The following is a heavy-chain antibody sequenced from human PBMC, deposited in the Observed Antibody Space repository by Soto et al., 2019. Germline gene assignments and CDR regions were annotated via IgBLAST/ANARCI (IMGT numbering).Heavy chain of an antibody. Sequence: SVKVSCKASGGTFSSYAISWVRQAPGQGLEWMGGIIPIFGTANYAQKFQGRVTITADESTSTAYMELSSLRSEDTAVYYCVTSGIAVAGSSFDYWGQGTLVTVSA. CDR3: VTSGIAVAGSSFDY. CDR2: IIPIFGTA. D-gene: IGHD6-19*01. V-gene: IGHV1-69*13. CDR1: GGTFSSYA. J-gene: IGHJ4*02.